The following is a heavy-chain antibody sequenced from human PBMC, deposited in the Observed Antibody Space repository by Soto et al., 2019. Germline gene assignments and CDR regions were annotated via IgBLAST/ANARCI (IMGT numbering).Heavy chain of an antibody. CDR1: GFSLGTSGVC. V-gene: IGHV2-5*02. D-gene: IGHD3-10*02. CDR2: IFWDDDK. Sequence: QITLKESGPTLEKPTQTLTLTCTFSGFSLGTSGVCVGWSRQPPGRALEWLALIFWDDDKRYSPSLKSRLTITKDTSKNQVVLTMTSMDPVDTATYYCAHRGTTMYRRATFDCWGQGTLVTVSS. J-gene: IGHJ4*02. CDR3: AHRGTTMYRRATFDC.